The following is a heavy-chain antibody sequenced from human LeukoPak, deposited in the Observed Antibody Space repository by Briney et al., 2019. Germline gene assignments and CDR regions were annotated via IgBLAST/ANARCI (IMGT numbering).Heavy chain of an antibody. CDR3: ARLYYYGSGSYYRPYYFDY. CDR1: GGTFSSYA. D-gene: IGHD3-10*01. J-gene: IGHJ4*02. Sequence: GSSVKVSCKASGGTFSSYAISWVRQAPGQGLEWMGGIIPIFGIANYAQKFQGRVTITADKSTSTAYMELSSLRSEDTAVYYCARLYYYGSGSYYRPYYFDYWGQGTLVTVSS. V-gene: IGHV1-69*17. CDR2: IIPIFGIA.